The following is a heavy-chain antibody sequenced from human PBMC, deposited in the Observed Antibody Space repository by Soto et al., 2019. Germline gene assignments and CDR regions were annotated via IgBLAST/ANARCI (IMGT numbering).Heavy chain of an antibody. CDR1: GGTFSSYT. J-gene: IGHJ5*02. D-gene: IGHD2-8*01. V-gene: IGHV1-69*02. CDR3: ARWGRGYCTNGVCRNWFDP. CDR2: IIPILGIA. Sequence: SVKVSCKASGGTFSSYTISWVRQAPGQGLEWMGRIIPILGIANYAQKFQGRVTITADKSTSTAYMELSSLRSEDTAVYYCARWGRGYCTNGVCRNWFDPWGQGTLVTVSS.